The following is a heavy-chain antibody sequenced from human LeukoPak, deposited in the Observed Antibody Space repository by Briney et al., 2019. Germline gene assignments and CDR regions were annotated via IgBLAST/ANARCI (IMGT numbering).Heavy chain of an antibody. D-gene: IGHD3-16*01. CDR3: ARTGGSHTGNYFDY. Sequence: GASVKVSCKAFGGSFSSEAISWVRQAPGQGLEWMGGIIPIFGTANYAQKFQGRVTMTRDTSTSTVYMELSSLRSEDTAVYYCARTGGSHTGNYFDYWGQGTLVTVSS. CDR1: GGSFSSEA. CDR2: IIPIFGTA. J-gene: IGHJ4*02. V-gene: IGHV1-69*05.